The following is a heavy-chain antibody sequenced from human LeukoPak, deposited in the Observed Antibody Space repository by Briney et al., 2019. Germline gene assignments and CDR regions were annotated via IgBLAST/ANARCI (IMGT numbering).Heavy chain of an antibody. CDR3: AREGYYDSSGYYYWDY. D-gene: IGHD3-22*01. CDR2: IYSGGST. CDR1: GFTVSSNY. J-gene: IGHJ4*02. Sequence: PGGSLRLSCAASGFTVSSNYMSWVRQAPGKGLEWVSVIYSGGSTYYADSVKGRFTISRDNAKNSLYLQMNSLRAEDTAVYYCAREGYYDSSGYYYWDYWGQGTLVTVSS. V-gene: IGHV3-66*01.